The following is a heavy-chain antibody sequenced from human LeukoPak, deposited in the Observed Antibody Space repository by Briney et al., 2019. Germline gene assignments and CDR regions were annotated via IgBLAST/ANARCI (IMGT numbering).Heavy chain of an antibody. CDR3: AKVNSPYNWNDGAFDI. V-gene: IGHV3-30*04. CDR1: GFTFSSYA. Sequence: PGGSLRLSCAASGFTFSSYAMHWVRQAPGKGLEWVAVIWYGGSNKYYADSVKGRFTISRDNSKNTLYLQMNSLRAEDTAVYYCAKVNSPYNWNDGAFDIWGQGTMVTVSS. D-gene: IGHD1-1*01. J-gene: IGHJ3*02. CDR2: IWYGGSNK.